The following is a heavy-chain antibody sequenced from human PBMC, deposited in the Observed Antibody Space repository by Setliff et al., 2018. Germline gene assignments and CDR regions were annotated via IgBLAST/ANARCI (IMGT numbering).Heavy chain of an antibody. Sequence: VKVSCKASGYKFADYGITWVRQAPGQGLEWMGWIGVYTGKTYYAHKFQDRVTMTTDTSTGTAYLELRSLRSDDTAVYYCSRLVRYCTTTTCQRLSGGEYWGQGTLVTSPQ. CDR3: SRLVRYCTTTTCQRLSGGEY. V-gene: IGHV1-18*01. D-gene: IGHD2-2*01. CDR2: IGVYTGKT. CDR1: GYKFADYG. J-gene: IGHJ4*02.